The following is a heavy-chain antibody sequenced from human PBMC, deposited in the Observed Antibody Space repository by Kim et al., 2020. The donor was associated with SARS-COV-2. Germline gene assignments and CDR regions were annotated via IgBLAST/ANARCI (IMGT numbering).Heavy chain of an antibody. D-gene: IGHD4-17*01. J-gene: IGHJ4*02. Sequence: YAGSVKGGFTISRDNSRNALYLQRNGLRAEETAVYYCAKENDYGGNSLGYWGQGTLVTVSS. CDR3: AKENDYGGNSLGY. V-gene: IGHV3-33*06.